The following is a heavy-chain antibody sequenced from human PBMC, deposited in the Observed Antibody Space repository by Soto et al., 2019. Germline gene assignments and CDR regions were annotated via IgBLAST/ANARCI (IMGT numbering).Heavy chain of an antibody. CDR3: ARRGYSYYGMDV. V-gene: IGHV1-46*01. Sequence: ASVKVSCKASGYTFTTYFMLWVRQAPGQRLEWMGIINPSGGSTTYAQRFQGRVTMTRDTSTSTVYMELSSLRSEDTAVYYCARRGYSYYGMDVWGQGTTVTVSS. CDR1: GYTFTTYF. J-gene: IGHJ6*02. CDR2: INPSGGST. D-gene: IGHD5-18*01.